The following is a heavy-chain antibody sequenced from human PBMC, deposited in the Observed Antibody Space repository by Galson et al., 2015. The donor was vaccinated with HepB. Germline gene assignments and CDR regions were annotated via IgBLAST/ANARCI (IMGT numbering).Heavy chain of an antibody. J-gene: IGHJ4*02. D-gene: IGHD2-21*01. CDR1: GFTFSSYA. V-gene: IGHV3-23*01. Sequence: SLRLSCAASGFTFSSYAMSWVRQAPGKGLEWVSAISGSGGSTYYADSVKGRFTISRDNSKNTLYLQMNSLRAEDTAVYYCAKDLLLWPHGMDYWGQGTLVTVSS. CDR2: ISGSGGST. CDR3: AKDLLLWPHGMDY.